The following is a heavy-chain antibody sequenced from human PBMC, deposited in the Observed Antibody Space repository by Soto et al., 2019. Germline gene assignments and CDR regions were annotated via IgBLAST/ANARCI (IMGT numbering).Heavy chain of an antibody. D-gene: IGHD3-22*01. J-gene: IGHJ6*02. CDR1: GYTLTELS. V-gene: IGHV1-24*01. CDR3: ATALYYDSSGYLMGGMDV. CDR2: FDPEDGET. Sequence: ASVKVSCKVSGYTLTELSMHWVRQAPGKGLEWMGGFDPEDGETIYAQKFQGRVTMTEDTSTDTAYMELSSLRSEDTAVYYCATALYYDSSGYLMGGMDVWGQGTTVTVSS.